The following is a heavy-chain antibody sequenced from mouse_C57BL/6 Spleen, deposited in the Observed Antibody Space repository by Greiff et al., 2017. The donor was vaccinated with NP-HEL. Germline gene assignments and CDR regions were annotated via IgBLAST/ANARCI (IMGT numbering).Heavy chain of an antibody. J-gene: IGHJ4*01. V-gene: IGHV1-62-2*01. Sequence: VQVVESGAELVKPGASVKLSCKASGYTFTEYTIHWVKQRSGQGLEWIGWFYPGSGSIKYNEKFKDKATLTADKSSSTAYMELSRLTSEDSAVYFCARHEEASTMVTSYAMDYWGQGTSVTVSS. CDR2: FYPGSGSI. CDR1: GYTFTEYT. D-gene: IGHD2-2*01. CDR3: ARHEEASTMVTSYAMDY.